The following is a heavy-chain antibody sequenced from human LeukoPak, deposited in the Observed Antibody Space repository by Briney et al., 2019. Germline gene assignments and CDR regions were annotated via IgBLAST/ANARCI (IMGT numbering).Heavy chain of an antibody. D-gene: IGHD3-10*01. CDR2: INPSGGST. Sequence: ASVKVSCKASGYTFTSYYMHWVRQAPGQGLEWMGIINPSGGSTSYAQKFQGRVAMTGDTSTSTVYMELSSLRSEDTAVYYCARDISLAYYGSGSCGDYWGQGTLVTVSS. V-gene: IGHV1-46*01. CDR1: GYTFTSYY. J-gene: IGHJ4*02. CDR3: ARDISLAYYGSGSCGDY.